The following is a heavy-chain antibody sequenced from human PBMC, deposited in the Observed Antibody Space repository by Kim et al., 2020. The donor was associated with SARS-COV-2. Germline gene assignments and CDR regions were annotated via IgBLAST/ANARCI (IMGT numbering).Heavy chain of an antibody. V-gene: IGHV4-59*01. CDR3: ASLNDVFDY. Sequence: SETLSLTCTVSGGSISSYYWSWIRQPPGKGLEWIGYIYYSGSTNYNPSLKSRVTISVDTSKNQFSLKLSSVTAADTAVYYCASLNDVFDYWGQGTLVTVS. CDR1: GGSISSYY. J-gene: IGHJ4*02. CDR2: IYYSGST. D-gene: IGHD1-1*01.